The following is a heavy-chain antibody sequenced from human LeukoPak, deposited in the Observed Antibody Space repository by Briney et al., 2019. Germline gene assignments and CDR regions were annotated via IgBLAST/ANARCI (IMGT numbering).Heavy chain of an antibody. CDR1: GYTLTGYC. Sequence: ASVKVSCTASGYTLTGYCMHWVRQAPGQGLEWMGWIDPNSGGTRYAQKFQGRVTMTRDTSISAAYMELSRLTSDDTAVYYCARDSIAAAGLYFDYWGQGTLVTVSS. CDR3: ARDSIAAAGLYFDY. V-gene: IGHV1-2*02. J-gene: IGHJ4*02. D-gene: IGHD6-13*01. CDR2: IDPNSGGT.